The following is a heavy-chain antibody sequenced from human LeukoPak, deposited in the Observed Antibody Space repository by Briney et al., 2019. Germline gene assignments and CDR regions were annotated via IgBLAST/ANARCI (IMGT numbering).Heavy chain of an antibody. Sequence: GAALKISCKGSGSRFTSYWIGWGRQMPGKGMGWMGIIYPGDSDTRYSPSFQGQVTISADKSISTAYLQWSSLKASDTAMYYCARQYCSSTSCYYFDYWGQGTLVTVSS. J-gene: IGHJ4*02. V-gene: IGHV5-51*01. CDR2: IYPGDSDT. D-gene: IGHD2-2*01. CDR1: GSRFTSYW. CDR3: ARQYCSSTSCYYFDY.